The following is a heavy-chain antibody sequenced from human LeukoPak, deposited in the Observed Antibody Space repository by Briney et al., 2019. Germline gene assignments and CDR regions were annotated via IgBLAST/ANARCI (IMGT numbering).Heavy chain of an antibody. J-gene: IGHJ5*02. CDR2: ISSSGSTI. CDR1: GFAFSSYE. V-gene: IGHV3-48*03. Sequence: GGSLRLSCAASGFAFSSYEMNWPRQAPGKGLEWLSYISSSGSTIYYADSVKGRFTISRDNAKNSLYLQINSLRAEDTAVYYCARVPWFDPWGQGTLVTVSS. CDR3: ARVPWFDP.